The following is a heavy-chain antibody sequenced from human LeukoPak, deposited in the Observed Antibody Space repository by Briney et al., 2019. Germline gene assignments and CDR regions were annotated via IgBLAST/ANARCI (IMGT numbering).Heavy chain of an antibody. CDR1: GFNFGDHA. Sequence: GGSLRLSCTTSGFNFGDHAMTWVRQAPGKGLEWVGFIRRKAYRGTTEYAASVKGRFTISRDDSKSVVYLQMNSLKSEDTAVYYCSRGPIQLWVHNGVDVWGQGTTVTVS. CDR2: IRRKAYRGTT. J-gene: IGHJ6*02. D-gene: IGHD5-18*01. V-gene: IGHV3-49*04. CDR3: SRGPIQLWVHNGVDV.